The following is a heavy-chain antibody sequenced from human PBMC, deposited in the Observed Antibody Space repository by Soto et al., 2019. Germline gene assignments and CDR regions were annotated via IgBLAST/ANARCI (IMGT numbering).Heavy chain of an antibody. CDR2: INPSGGST. CDR3: ARERVGYSYGYDYYYYGMDV. CDR1: GYTFTSYY. J-gene: IGHJ6*02. V-gene: IGHV1-46*01. D-gene: IGHD5-18*01. Sequence: VASVKVSCKASGYTFTSYYMHWVRQAPGQGLEWMGIINPSGGSTSYAQKFQGRVTMTRDTSTSTVYMELSSLRSEDTAVYYCARERVGYSYGYDYYYYGMDVWGQGTTVTVSS.